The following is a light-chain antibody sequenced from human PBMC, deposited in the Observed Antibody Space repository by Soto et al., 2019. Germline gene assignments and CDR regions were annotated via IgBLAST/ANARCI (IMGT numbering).Light chain of an antibody. CDR2: GAS. CDR3: QQYTTSPFT. Sequence: EIVLTQSPGTLSLSPGERATLYCRASQSVGSNYFALYQQKPGQAPRILIYGASSRATGIPDRFSGSGAGADFTLTISRLEPEDFEVYYCQQYTTSPFTFGPGTKVDI. V-gene: IGKV3-20*01. CDR1: QSVGSNY. J-gene: IGKJ3*01.